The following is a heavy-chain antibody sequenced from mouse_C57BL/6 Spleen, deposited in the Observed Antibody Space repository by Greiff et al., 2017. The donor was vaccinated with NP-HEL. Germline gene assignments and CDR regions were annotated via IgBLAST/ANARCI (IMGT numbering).Heavy chain of an antibody. CDR1: GYTFTSYW. Sequence: VQLQQSGAELVKPGASVKMSCKASGYTFTSYWITWVKQRPGQGLEWIGDIYPGSGSTNYNEKFKSKATLTVDTSSSTAYMQLSSLTSEDSAVYYCARGIYGNPIDYWGQGTTLTVSS. D-gene: IGHD2-1*01. CDR2: IYPGSGST. J-gene: IGHJ2*01. V-gene: IGHV1-55*01. CDR3: ARGIYGNPIDY.